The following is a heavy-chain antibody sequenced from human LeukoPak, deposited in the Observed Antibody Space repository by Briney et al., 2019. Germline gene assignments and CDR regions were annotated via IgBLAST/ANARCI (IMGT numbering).Heavy chain of an antibody. CDR2: IYYSGST. D-gene: IGHD6-19*01. CDR3: AREASSGCYFDY. Sequence: PSETLSLTCDFSGGSISSYYWSWIRQPPGKGLEWIGYIYYSGSTNYNPSLKSRVTISVDTSKNQFSLKLSSVTAADTAVYYCAREASSGCYFDYWGQGTLVTVSS. CDR1: GGSISSYY. V-gene: IGHV4-59*01. J-gene: IGHJ4*02.